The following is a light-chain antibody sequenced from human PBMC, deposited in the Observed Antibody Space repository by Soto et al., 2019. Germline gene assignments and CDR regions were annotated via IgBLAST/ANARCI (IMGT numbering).Light chain of an antibody. V-gene: IGKV1-9*01. Sequence: LYLSPSAVSAYIGDRVTITCGTSQGFGSYLARYQQMPGVGPKFLIFAASTLQSGVRSRFSGSVSVSDFTVTISRRQGDHFALYLGTQYVTFWT. CDR3: TQYVTFWT. CDR2: AAS. J-gene: IGKJ1*01. CDR1: QGFGSY.